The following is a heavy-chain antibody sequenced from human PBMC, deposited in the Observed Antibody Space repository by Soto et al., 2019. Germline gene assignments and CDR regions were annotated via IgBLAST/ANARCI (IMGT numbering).Heavy chain of an antibody. J-gene: IGHJ4*01. Sequence: QVQLVESGGGVVQAGTSLRLSCAVSGIFFSSFGMHWVRQAPGKGLEWVALISHDGSSSFYADSVRGRFTISRGNSRDTVFLQMSGLTTEDTALYYCMTPGSHDHSDYWGNGTLVTVSS. CDR2: ISHDGSSS. V-gene: IGHV3-30*03. CDR1: GIFFSSFG. CDR3: MTPGSHDHSDY. D-gene: IGHD2-15*01.